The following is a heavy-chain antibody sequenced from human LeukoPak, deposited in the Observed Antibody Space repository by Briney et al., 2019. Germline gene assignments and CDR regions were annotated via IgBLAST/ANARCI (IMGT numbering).Heavy chain of an antibody. CDR1: GFTVSNNY. J-gene: IGHJ4*02. D-gene: IGHD4-17*01. CDR3: AKGYGDYEVGDY. V-gene: IGHV3-53*01. Sequence: GGSLRLSCAASGFTVSNNYMSWVRQAPGKGLEWVSVFYSGGSTYYADSVKGRFTISRDNSKNTLYLQMNSLRAEDTAVYYCAKGYGDYEVGDYWGQGTLVTVSS. CDR2: FYSGGST.